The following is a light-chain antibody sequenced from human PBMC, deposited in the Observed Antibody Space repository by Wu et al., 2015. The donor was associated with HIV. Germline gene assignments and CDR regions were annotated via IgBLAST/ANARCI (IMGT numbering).Light chain of an antibody. V-gene: IGKV1-39*01. J-gene: IGKJ4*01. CDR1: QGINNNY. Sequence: IQLTQSPSSLSASVGDRVTITCRASQGINNNYLAWYQQKPGQAPKLLIYAASILQSGVPSRFSGSGSGTDFTLTISSLQPEDFATYYCQQSYSTPLTFGGGTKVEIK. CDR3: QQSYSTPLT. CDR2: AAS.